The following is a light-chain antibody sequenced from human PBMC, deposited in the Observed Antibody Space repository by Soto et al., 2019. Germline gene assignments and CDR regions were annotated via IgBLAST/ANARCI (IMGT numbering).Light chain of an antibody. CDR2: KVS. J-gene: IGKJ5*01. CDR3: MQATHWPIT. Sequence: DVVMTQSPRSLPVTLGQPASISCRSNQSLVYSDGIAYFSWFQQRPGRSPRRLIYKVSNRDSGVPARFGGSGSGTDFALKISRVEADDVGVYYCMQATHWPITFGQGTRLEIK. CDR1: QSLVYSDGIAY. V-gene: IGKV2-30*01.